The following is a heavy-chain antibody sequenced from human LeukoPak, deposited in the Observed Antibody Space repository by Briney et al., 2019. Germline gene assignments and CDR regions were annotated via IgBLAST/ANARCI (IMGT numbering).Heavy chain of an antibody. V-gene: IGHV3-49*03. CDR2: ISGGTT. D-gene: IGHD6-19*01. CDR3: SRGSGWLSVY. J-gene: IGHJ4*02. Sequence: PGRSLRLSWTASGFTVGDYVISWFRQAPGKWLEWIGFISGGTTEYAASVKGSFTSSRDDSRSIAYLQMKSLPTEDTAVYSCSRGSGWLSVYWAQGPLVTVSS. CDR1: GFTVGDYV.